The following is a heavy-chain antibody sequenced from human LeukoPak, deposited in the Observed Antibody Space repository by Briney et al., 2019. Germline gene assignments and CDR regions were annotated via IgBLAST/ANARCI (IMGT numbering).Heavy chain of an antibody. CDR3: ARGSLLWFGELSFDY. D-gene: IGHD3-10*01. Sequence: RASETLSLTCTASGGSISSYYWSWIRQPAGKGLEWIGRIYTSGSTNYNPSLKSRVTMSVDTSKNQFSLKLSSVTAADTAVYYCARGSLLWFGELSFDYWGQGTLVTVSS. CDR1: GGSISSYY. V-gene: IGHV4-4*07. CDR2: IYTSGST. J-gene: IGHJ4*02.